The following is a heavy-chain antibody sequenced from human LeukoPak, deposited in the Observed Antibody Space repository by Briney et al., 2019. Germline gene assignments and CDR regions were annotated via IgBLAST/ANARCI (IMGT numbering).Heavy chain of an antibody. V-gene: IGHV1-2*02. D-gene: IGHD3-10*01. CDR3: ATSGSYSPKFDY. J-gene: IGHJ4*02. Sequence: ASVEVSCKASAYTFTGYFIHWVRQAPGQGLEWLGWINPNSGDTKYSRKYQGRVTMTRDTSISTAYMEVTRLRSDDTAVYYCATSGSYSPKFDYWGQGTSVTVS. CDR1: AYTFTGYF. CDR2: INPNSGDT.